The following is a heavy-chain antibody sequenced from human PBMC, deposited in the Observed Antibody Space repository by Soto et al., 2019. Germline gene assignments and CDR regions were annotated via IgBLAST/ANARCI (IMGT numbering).Heavy chain of an antibody. Sequence: QVQLVQSGAELKKPGSSVNVSCAASGGTFKTYTINWVRQAPGHGLEWIGQIIPMYDSANYAQRFQGRVTISGDRSTNIAYMELSGLRSEDTALDYCATWRTYSGSYGFDYWGQGTLVSVSS. J-gene: IGHJ4*02. V-gene: IGHV1-69*06. CDR1: GGTFKTYT. D-gene: IGHD1-26*01. CDR3: ATWRTYSGSYGFDY. CDR2: IIPMYDSA.